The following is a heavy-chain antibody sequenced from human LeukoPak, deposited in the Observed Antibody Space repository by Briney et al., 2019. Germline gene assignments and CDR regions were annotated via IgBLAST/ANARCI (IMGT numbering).Heavy chain of an antibody. Sequence: PGESLKISCKGSGYNFTSYWIGWVRQMPGKGLEWMGVIYPGDSDIRYSPSFQGQVSISADKSINTAFLQWKSLTASDTAMYYCARQLPVTPINCFDYWGQGTLVTVSS. CDR1: GYNFTSYW. J-gene: IGHJ4*02. CDR3: ARQLPVTPINCFDY. D-gene: IGHD2-15*01. V-gene: IGHV5-51*01. CDR2: IYPGDSDI.